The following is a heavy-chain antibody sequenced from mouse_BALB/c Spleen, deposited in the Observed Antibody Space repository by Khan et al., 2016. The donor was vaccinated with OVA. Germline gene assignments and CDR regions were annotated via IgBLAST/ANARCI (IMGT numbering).Heavy chain of an antibody. D-gene: IGHD1-1*01. CDR3: ARRGLRWDFDY. Sequence: QVRLQQSGAELAKPGASVKMSCKASGYTFINYWILWVKQRPGQGLEWIGYINPSTGYTEYNQNFKAKATLTADKSSSTAYMQLSSLTSEDSAVYYCARRGLRWDFDYGGQGTTLTVSS. V-gene: IGHV1-7*01. CDR1: GYTFINYW. CDR2: INPSTGYT. J-gene: IGHJ2*01.